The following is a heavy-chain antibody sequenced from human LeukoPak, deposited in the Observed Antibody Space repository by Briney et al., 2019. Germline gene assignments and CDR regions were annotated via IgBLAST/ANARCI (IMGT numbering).Heavy chain of an antibody. J-gene: IGHJ6*02. Sequence: GGSLTLSCAASGFTFSSYTMNWVRQAPGGGLEWVSSISSTGSYILYGDSVKGRLNISRDIAKNSLYLQMNSRRPEDTAVYYCGLDYYHYNGMDFWGQGTTVAVSS. CDR3: GLDYYHYNGMDF. CDR1: GFTFSSYT. V-gene: IGHV3-21*01. CDR2: ISSTGSYI.